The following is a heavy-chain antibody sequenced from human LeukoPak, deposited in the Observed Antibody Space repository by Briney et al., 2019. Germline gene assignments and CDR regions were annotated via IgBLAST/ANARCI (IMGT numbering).Heavy chain of an antibody. CDR1: GLSSHIYV. CDR2: INDSGDNI. V-gene: IGHV3-23*01. Sequence: GGSLRLSCVASGLSSHIYVMSWVRQAPGKGLEWVSSINDSGDNINYADSVKGRFSISRDNSKSTLYLQMNSLRAEDTAVYYCARDPMTAAGSKDGMDVWGQGTTVTVSS. J-gene: IGHJ6*02. D-gene: IGHD6-13*01. CDR3: ARDPMTAAGSKDGMDV.